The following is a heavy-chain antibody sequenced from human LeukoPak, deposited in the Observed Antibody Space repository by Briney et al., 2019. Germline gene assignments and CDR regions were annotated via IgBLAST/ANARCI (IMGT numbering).Heavy chain of an antibody. D-gene: IGHD6-13*01. CDR2: IIPIFGTA. V-gene: IGHV1-69*05. Sequence: GASVKVSCKASGGTFSSYAISWVRQAPGQGLEWMRGIIPIFGTANYAQKFQGRVTITTDESTSTAYMELSSLRSEDTAVYYCARDGGRYSSSWYYFDYWGQGTPVTVSS. CDR3: ARDGGRYSSSWYYFDY. CDR1: GGTFSSYA. J-gene: IGHJ4*02.